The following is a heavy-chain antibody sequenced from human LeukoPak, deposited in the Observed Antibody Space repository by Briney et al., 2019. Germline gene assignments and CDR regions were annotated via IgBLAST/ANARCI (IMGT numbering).Heavy chain of an antibody. CDR2: IYYSGST. CDR1: GGSISSSSYY. CDR3: ARTSFQVAALANFDY. D-gene: IGHD6-13*01. V-gene: IGHV4-30-4*08. Sequence: SETLSLTCTVSGGSISSSSYYWSWIRQPPGKGLEWIGYIYYSGSTYYNPSLKSRVTISVDTSKNQFSLKLSSVTAADTAVYYCARTSFQVAALANFDYWGQGTLVTVSS. J-gene: IGHJ4*02.